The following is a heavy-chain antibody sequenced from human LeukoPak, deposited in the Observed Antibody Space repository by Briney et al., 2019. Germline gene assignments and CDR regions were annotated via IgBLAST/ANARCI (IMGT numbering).Heavy chain of an antibody. J-gene: IGHJ3*02. Sequence: PSETLSLTCTVSGGSISSYYWSWIRQPPGKGLEWIGYIYYSGSTNYNPSLKSRVTISVDTSKNQLSLKLSSVTAADTAVYYCASYKAAPDAFDIWGQGTMSPSLQ. D-gene: IGHD6-6*01. CDR2: IYYSGST. V-gene: IGHV4-59*01. CDR1: GGSISSYY. CDR3: ASYKAAPDAFDI.